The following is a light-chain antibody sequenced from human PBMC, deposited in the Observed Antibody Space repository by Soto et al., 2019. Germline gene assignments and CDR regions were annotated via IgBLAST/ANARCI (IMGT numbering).Light chain of an antibody. J-gene: IGLJ3*02. V-gene: IGLV1-47*01. Sequence: QSVLTQSPSASGTPRQRVTISCSGSRSNIGRNFAYWYQHVPGTAPRLLIQRNNERPSGVPDRFSGSKSGTSVSLAISGLRSDDEATYYCAAWDDTLDAQVFGGGTKLTVL. CDR1: RSNIGRNF. CDR3: AAWDDTLDAQV. CDR2: RNN.